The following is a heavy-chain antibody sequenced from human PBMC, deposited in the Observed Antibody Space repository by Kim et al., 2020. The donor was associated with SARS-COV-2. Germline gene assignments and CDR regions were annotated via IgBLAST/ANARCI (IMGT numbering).Heavy chain of an antibody. CDR2: INHSGST. CDR1: GGSFSGYY. Sequence: SETLSLTCAVYGGSFSGYYWSWIRQPPGKGLEWIGEINHSGSTNYNPSLKSRVTISVDTSKNQFSLKLSSVTAADTAVYYCARRGEWLRKGGFDYWGQGTLVTVSS. D-gene: IGHD5-12*01. CDR3: ARRGEWLRKGGFDY. J-gene: IGHJ4*02. V-gene: IGHV4-34*01.